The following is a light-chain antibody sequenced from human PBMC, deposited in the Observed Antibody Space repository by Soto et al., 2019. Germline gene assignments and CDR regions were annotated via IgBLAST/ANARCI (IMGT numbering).Light chain of an antibody. V-gene: IGLV6-57*03. CDR3: QSYDSSNHAV. CDR1: SGSIASNY. Sequence: NFMLTQPNSVSESPGKTVTISCTRSSGSIASNYVQWYQQRPGSAPTTVIYEDNQRPSGVPDRFSGSIDSSSNSASLTISGLKTEDEADYYCQSYDSSNHAVFGGGTKLTVL. J-gene: IGLJ3*02. CDR2: EDN.